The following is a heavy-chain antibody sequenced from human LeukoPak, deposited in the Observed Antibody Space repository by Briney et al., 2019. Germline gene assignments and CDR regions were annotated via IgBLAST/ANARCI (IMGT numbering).Heavy chain of an antibody. D-gene: IGHD3-10*01. CDR1: GGSISNNNW. J-gene: IGHJ6*02. V-gene: IGHV4-28*01. CDR2: IYYSGTT. Sequence: SDTLSLTCAVSGGSISNNNWWGWIRQPPGKGLEWIGYIYYSGTTHCNPSLRSRVTMSIDTSKNQFSLKLSSVTAVDTALYYWARTMVRGVWYGMDVWGQGTTVTVSS. CDR3: ARTMVRGVWYGMDV.